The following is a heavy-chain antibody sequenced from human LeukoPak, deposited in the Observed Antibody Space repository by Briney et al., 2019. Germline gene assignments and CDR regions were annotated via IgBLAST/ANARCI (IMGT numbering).Heavy chain of an antibody. CDR3: ARDLPSELWFGESKTFDY. CDR2: MNPNSGNT. D-gene: IGHD3-10*01. J-gene: IGHJ4*02. CDR1: GYSFPTYD. Sequence: GASVKVSCKASGYSFPTYDINWVRQATGQGLEWMGWMNPNSGNTGYAQKFQGRVTMTRNTSISTAYMELSSLRSEDTAVYYCARDLPSELWFGESKTFDYWGQGTLVTVSS. V-gene: IGHV1-8*02.